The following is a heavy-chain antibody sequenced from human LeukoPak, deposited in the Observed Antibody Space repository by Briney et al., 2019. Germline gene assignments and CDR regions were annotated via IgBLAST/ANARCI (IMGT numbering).Heavy chain of an antibody. CDR3: VRDGSGWSFDF. CDR2: ISGSDGST. CDR1: GFTFSNYA. J-gene: IGHJ4*02. V-gene: IGHV3-23*01. D-gene: IGHD6-19*01. Sequence: PGGSLRLSCAASGFTFSNYAMSWVRQAPGKGLECVSCISGSDGSTYYVESVKGRFTISRDNAKNTLYLQMNSLRAEDTAVYYCVRDGSGWSFDFWGQGALVTVSS.